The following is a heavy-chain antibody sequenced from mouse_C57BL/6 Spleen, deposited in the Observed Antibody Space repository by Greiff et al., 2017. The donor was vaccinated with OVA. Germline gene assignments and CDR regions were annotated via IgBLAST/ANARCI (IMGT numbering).Heavy chain of an antibody. J-gene: IGHJ1*03. CDR2: INYDGSST. CDR1: GFTFSDYY. Sequence: EVKVVESEGGLVQPGSSMKLSCTASGFTFSDYYMAWVRQVPEKGLEWVANINYDGSSTYYLDSLKSRFIISRDNAKNILYRQMSSLKSEDTATYYCARALITTVVATDYWYFDVWGTGTTVTVSS. V-gene: IGHV5-16*01. CDR3: ARALITTVVATDYWYFDV. D-gene: IGHD1-1*01.